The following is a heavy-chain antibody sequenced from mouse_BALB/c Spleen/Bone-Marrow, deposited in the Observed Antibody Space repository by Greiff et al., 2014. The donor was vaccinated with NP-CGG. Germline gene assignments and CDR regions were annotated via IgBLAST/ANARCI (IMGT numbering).Heavy chain of an antibody. Sequence: VHVKQSGAELVKPGASVKLSCTASGFNIKDTYMHWVKQRPEQGLEWIGRIDPANGNTKYDPKFQGKATITADTSSNTAYLQLGSLTSEDTAVYYCAFYYYGSSLFAYWGQGLWSLSLQ. J-gene: IGHJ3*01. CDR2: IDPANGNT. CDR3: AFYYYGSSLFAY. V-gene: IGHV14-3*02. CDR1: GFNIKDTY. D-gene: IGHD1-1*01.